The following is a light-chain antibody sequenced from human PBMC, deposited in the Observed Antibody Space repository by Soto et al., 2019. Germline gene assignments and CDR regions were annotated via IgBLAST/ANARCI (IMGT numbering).Light chain of an antibody. Sequence: DIVMTQSPLSLPVTPGEPASISCRSSQSLLHSNGYNYLDWYLQKPGQSPQLLIYLGSNRASGVPDRFSGSASGTEFTLTISSLQSEDFAVYYCQQYNNWPRTFGQGTKVDIK. CDR2: LGS. CDR3: QQYNNWPRT. CDR1: QSLLHSNGYNY. V-gene: IGKV2-28*01. J-gene: IGKJ1*01.